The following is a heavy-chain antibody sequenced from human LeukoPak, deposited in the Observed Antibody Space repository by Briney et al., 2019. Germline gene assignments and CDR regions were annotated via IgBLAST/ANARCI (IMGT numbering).Heavy chain of an antibody. CDR1: GYSISSSNW. D-gene: IGHD3-10*01. CDR2: IYYSGST. J-gene: IGHJ6*02. CDR3: ARIARYYGSGSTPPYYYYYGMDV. V-gene: IGHV4-28*01. Sequence: SETLSLTCAVSGYSISSSNWWGWIRQPPGKGLEWIGYIYYSGSTYYNPSLKSRVTMSVDTSKNQFSLKLSSVTAVDTAVYYCARIARYYGSGSTPPYYYYYGMDVWGQGTTVTVSS.